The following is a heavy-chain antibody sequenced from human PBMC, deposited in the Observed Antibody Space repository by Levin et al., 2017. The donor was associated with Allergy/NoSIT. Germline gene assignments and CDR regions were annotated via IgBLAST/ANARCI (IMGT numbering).Heavy chain of an antibody. V-gene: IGHV3-74*01. CDR1: GFTFSSYW. CDR3: ARGPYSGYDPLDY. D-gene: IGHD5-12*01. Sequence: GESLKISCAASGFTFSSYWMHWVRQAPGKGLVWVSRINNDGSSTSYADSVKGRFTISRDNAKNTLYLQMNSLRAEDTAVYYCARGPYSGYDPLDYWGQGTLVTVSS. J-gene: IGHJ4*02. CDR2: INNDGSST.